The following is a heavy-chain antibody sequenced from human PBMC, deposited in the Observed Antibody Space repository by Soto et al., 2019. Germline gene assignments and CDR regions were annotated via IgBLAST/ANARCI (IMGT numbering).Heavy chain of an antibody. CDR1: GYTFTSYA. CDR2: IIAGNGNT. V-gene: IGHV1-3*01. Sequence: QVQLVQSGAEVKKPGASVKVSCKASGYTFTSYAMHWVRQAPGQRVDWMGWIIAGNGNTKYSQKFEGSVTITRDTTASTAYMELRSRRSEDTAVYYSARYFDYWGQGTLVTVSS. J-gene: IGHJ4*02. CDR3: ARYFDY.